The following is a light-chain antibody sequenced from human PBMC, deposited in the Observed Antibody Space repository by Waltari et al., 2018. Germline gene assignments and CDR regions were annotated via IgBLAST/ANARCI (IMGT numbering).Light chain of an antibody. CDR2: KVS. CDR3: MQATHWPVT. V-gene: IGKV2-30*01. J-gene: IGKJ5*01. CDR1: QSLGYTDGISY. Sequence: DVGLTQSPLSLPVTPGQSASLSCRSSQSLGYTDGISYQHWVHQRPGQAPRRLINKVSSRDAGVPDRLSGRGSGTDFTLMISSVEADDVGVYFCMQATHWPVTFGQGTRLEIK.